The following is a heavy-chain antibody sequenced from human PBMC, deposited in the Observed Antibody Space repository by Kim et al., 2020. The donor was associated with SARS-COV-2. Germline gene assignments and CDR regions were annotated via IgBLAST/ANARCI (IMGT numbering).Heavy chain of an antibody. Sequence: SETLSLTCAVYGGSFSGYYWSWIRQPPGKGLEWIGEINHSGSTNYNPSLKSRVTISVDTSKNQFSLQLSSVTAADTAVYYCARVSGVTLYYYYGMDVWGQGTTVTVSS. CDR2: INHSGST. J-gene: IGHJ6*02. CDR1: GGSFSGYY. V-gene: IGHV4-34*01. D-gene: IGHD3-3*01. CDR3: ARVSGVTLYYYYGMDV.